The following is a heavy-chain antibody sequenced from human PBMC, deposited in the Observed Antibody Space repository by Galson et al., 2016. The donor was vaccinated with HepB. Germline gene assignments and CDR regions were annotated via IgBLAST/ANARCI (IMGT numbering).Heavy chain of an antibody. CDR3: TRRGLGSSAIDF. V-gene: IGHV5-10-1*01. CDR1: GYSFTNYW. D-gene: IGHD3-10*01. CDR2: IDPTDSST. J-gene: IGHJ4*02. Sequence: QSGAEVKKPGESLRISCQGSGYSFTNYWIIWVRQMPGKGLEWVARIDPTDSSTNYSPSFQGHVTISADKSINTAYLQWNSLKASDTALYYCTRRGLGSSAIDFWGQGTLVTVSS.